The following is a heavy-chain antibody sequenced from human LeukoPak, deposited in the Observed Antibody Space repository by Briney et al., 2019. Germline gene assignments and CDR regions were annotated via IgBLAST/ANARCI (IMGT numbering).Heavy chain of an antibody. V-gene: IGHV3-15*01. Sequence: GGSLRLSRAASGFTFSNAWMSWVRQAPGKGLEWVGRIKSKTDGGTTDYAAPVKGRFTTSRDDSKNTLYLQMNSLKTEDTAVYYCTTDTPYYYDSGGYYYYYYMDVWGKGTTGTVSS. CDR3: TTDTPYYYDSGGYYYYYYMDV. D-gene: IGHD3-22*01. CDR2: IKSKTDGGTT. J-gene: IGHJ6*03. CDR1: GFTFSNAW.